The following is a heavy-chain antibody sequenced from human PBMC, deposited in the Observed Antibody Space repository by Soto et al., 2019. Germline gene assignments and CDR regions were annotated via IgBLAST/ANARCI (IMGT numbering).Heavy chain of an antibody. J-gene: IGHJ4*02. CDR3: ARQGRTSAPSDF. Sequence: GEPLKISCRGFGYTFNTYWIGWVRQMPGKGLEWMGVMSPGNSDIRYSPAFQGQVSISADTSISTAYLQWSSLKTSDSGMYYCARQGRTSAPSDFWGQGTLVTVSS. CDR1: GYTFNTYW. V-gene: IGHV5-51*01. CDR2: MSPGNSDI. D-gene: IGHD2-21*01.